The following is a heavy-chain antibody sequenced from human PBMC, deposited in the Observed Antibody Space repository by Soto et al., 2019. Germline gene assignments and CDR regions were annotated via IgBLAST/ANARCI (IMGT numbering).Heavy chain of an antibody. Sequence: EVQLVESGGGLVQPGGSLKLSCTASGYTFSDSAMHWVRQASGKGLEWVGRIRSKANNYATVYGASVRGRFTISRDDSKNTAYLQMNSLKTEDTAVYYCARLWSEREPNFDYWGQGTLVSVSS. CDR1: GYTFSDSA. J-gene: IGHJ4*02. V-gene: IGHV3-73*02. CDR3: ARLWSEREPNFDY. CDR2: IRSKANNYAT. D-gene: IGHD1-26*01.